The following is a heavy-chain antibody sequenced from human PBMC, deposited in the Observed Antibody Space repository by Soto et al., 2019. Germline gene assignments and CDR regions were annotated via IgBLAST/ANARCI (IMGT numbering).Heavy chain of an antibody. V-gene: IGHV1-69*12. CDR1: GGTFSSYA. Sequence: QVQLVQSGAEVKKPGSSVKVSCKASGGTFSSYAISWVRQAPGQGLEWMGGIIPIFGTANYAQKFQGRVTITADESTSTAYMELSRVGPEATAVYSAARLKKKPGRAVAGYWFDPWGQGTLVTVSS. D-gene: IGHD6-13*01. CDR3: ARLKKKPGRAVAGYWFDP. CDR2: IIPIFGTA. J-gene: IGHJ5*02.